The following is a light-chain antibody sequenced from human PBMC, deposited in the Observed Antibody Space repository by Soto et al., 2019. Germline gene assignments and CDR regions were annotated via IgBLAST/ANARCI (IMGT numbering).Light chain of an antibody. CDR3: AAWDDSLNGHV. J-gene: IGLJ1*01. CDR2: TTN. V-gene: IGLV1-44*01. CDR1: SSNIGTSY. Sequence: QSVLTQPHSASGTPGQRVTISCSGSSSNIGTSYVHWFQQLPGTAPKLLISTTNQRPSGVPERFSGSKSGTSASLAISGLQSEDEDDYYCAAWDDSLNGHVFGTGTKLTVL.